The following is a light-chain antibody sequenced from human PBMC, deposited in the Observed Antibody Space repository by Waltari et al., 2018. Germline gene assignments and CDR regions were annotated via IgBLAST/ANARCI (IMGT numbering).Light chain of an antibody. V-gene: IGKV2-30*01. Sequence: VVLTQSPLSLLVTLGQSASLSCTSSQSLTYTGHVTLLNWYQQRPGQAPRLLIYNVSIRASGVPDRFSGSGSGTDFTLKISRVEAEDAGTYYCMQNSYWPYTFGQGTKLEI. J-gene: IGKJ2*01. CDR2: NVS. CDR3: MQNSYWPYT. CDR1: QSLTYTGHVTL.